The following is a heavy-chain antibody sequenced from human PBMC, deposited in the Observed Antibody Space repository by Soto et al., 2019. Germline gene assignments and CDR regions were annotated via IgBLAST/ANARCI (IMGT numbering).Heavy chain of an antibody. V-gene: IGHV3-48*03. CDR3: ARVPYSNGWYVMDY. CDR2: ISGSGVTI. J-gene: IGHJ4*02. CDR1: GFTFSSYE. D-gene: IGHD6-19*01. Sequence: GGSLRLSCAASGFTFSSYELNWVRRAPGKGLEWVSYISGSGVTIFYADSVKGRFTISRDNAKNSLSLQMNSLRAEDTAVYYCARVPYSNGWYVMDYWGQGTLVTVSS.